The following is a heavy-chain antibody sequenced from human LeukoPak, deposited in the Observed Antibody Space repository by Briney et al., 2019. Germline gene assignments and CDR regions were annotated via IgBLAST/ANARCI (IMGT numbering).Heavy chain of an antibody. V-gene: IGHV4-4*07. Sequence: PSETLSLTCTVSGGSISSYYWSWIRQPAGKGLELIGRIYTSGSTNYNPSLKSRVTMSVDTSKNQFSLKLSSVTAADTAVYYCARASGYYYDSSGRRAFDIWSQGTMVTVSS. CDR1: GGSISSYY. D-gene: IGHD3-22*01. J-gene: IGHJ3*02. CDR3: ARASGYYYDSSGRRAFDI. CDR2: IYTSGST.